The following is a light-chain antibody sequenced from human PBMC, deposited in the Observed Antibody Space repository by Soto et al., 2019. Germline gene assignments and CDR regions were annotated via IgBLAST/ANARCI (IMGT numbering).Light chain of an antibody. Sequence: QSALTQPASVSGSPGQSITISCTGTSSDVGGYNFVSWYQQHPGKAPKLMIYEVTDRPSGVSNLFSCSKSGSTASLTISGRQAEDEADYYCSSYTSSTTLAFGGGTKLTVL. V-gene: IGLV2-14*01. CDR1: SSDVGGYNF. CDR2: EVT. J-gene: IGLJ2*01. CDR3: SSYTSSTTLA.